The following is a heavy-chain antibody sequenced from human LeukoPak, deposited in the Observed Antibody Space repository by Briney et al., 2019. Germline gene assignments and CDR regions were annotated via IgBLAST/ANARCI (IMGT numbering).Heavy chain of an antibody. CDR3: ARHPLQRYYFDY. J-gene: IGHJ4*02. V-gene: IGHV4-34*01. D-gene: IGHD4-11*01. CDR2: INHSGST. CDR1: GGSFSGYY. Sequence: SETLSLTCAVYGGSFSGYYWSWIRQPPGKGLEWIGEINHSGSTNYNPSLKSRVTISVDTSKNQFSLKLSSATAADTAVYYCARHPLQRYYFDYWGQGTLVTVSS.